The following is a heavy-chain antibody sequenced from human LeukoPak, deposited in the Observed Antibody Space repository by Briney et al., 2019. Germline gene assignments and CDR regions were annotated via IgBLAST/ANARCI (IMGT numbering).Heavy chain of an antibody. D-gene: IGHD2-15*01. CDR2: ISSSGGTT. V-gene: IGHV3-23*01. J-gene: IGHJ4*02. CDR1: GLTFSSYA. CDR3: AKDRHCSGGTCYPEGYFDY. Sequence: PGGSLRLSCAASGLTFSSYAMSWVRQAPGKGLEWVSSISSSGGTTFYADSVKGRFTISRDNSKNTLYLQINSLRAEDTAVYYCAKDRHCSGGTCYPEGYFDYWGQGTLVTVSS.